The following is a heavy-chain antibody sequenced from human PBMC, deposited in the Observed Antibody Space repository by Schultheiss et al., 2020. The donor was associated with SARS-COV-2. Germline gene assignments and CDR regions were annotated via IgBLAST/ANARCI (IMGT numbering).Heavy chain of an antibody. CDR1: GDSISSGNW. CDR3: AREGPLGSYSFDY. J-gene: IGHJ4*02. CDR2: VHHSGST. D-gene: IGHD7-27*01. Sequence: SETLSLTCAVSGDSISSGNWRIWVRQPPGKGLECIGEVHHSGSTYYNPSLKSRITMSVDTSKKQFFLKLTSVTAADTAVYYCAREGPLGSYSFDYWGQGTLVTVAS. V-gene: IGHV4-55*08.